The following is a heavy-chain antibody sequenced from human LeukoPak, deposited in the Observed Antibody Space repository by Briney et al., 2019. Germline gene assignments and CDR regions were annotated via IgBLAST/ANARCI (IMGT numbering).Heavy chain of an antibody. CDR1: GVSISSGGYY. CDR3: ARVSGGNAPYYYGMDV. D-gene: IGHD4-23*01. V-gene: IGHV4-31*03. J-gene: IGHJ6*02. Sequence: SETLSLTCTVSGVSISSGGYYWSWIRQHPGKGLEWIGYIYYSGSTYYNPSLKSRVTISVDTSKNQFSLKLSSVTAADTAVYYCARVSGGNAPYYYGMDVWGQGTTVTVSS. CDR2: IYYSGST.